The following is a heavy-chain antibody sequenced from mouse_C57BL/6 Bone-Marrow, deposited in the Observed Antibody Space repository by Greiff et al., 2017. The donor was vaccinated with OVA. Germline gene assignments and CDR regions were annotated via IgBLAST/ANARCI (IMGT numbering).Heavy chain of an antibody. Sequence: VQLQQPGAELVKPGASVKLSCTASGYTFTSYWMPWVRQRPGQGLEWIGMIHPNSGSTNYHEKFKSKATLTVDKASSTAYMQLSSLTSEYSAVYYCARDGYYAWFAYWGQGTLVTVSA. CDR3: ARDGYYAWFAY. J-gene: IGHJ3*01. V-gene: IGHV1-64*01. CDR2: IHPNSGST. D-gene: IGHD2-3*01. CDR1: GYTFTSYW.